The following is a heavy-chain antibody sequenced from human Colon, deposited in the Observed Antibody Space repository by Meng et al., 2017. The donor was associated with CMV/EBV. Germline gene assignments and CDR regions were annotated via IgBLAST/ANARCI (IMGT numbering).Heavy chain of an antibody. CDR1: GFTFSSYW. CDR3: AKHGGGED. V-gene: IGHV3-23*01. Sequence: GESLKISCAASGFTFSSYWMSWVRQAPGKGLEWVSAISGSGGSTYYADSVKGRFTISRDNSKNTLYLQMNSLRAEDTAVYYCAKHGGGEDWGQGTLVTVSS. D-gene: IGHD2-21*01. CDR2: ISGSGGST. J-gene: IGHJ4*02.